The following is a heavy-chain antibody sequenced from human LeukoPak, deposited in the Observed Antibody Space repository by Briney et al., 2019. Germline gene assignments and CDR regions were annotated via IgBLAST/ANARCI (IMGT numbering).Heavy chain of an antibody. V-gene: IGHV1-18*01. D-gene: IGHD6-13*01. CDR2: ISAYNGNT. CDR1: GYTFTSYG. Sequence: GASVKVSCKASGYTFTSYGISWVRQAPGQGLEWMGWISAYNGNTDYAQKLQGRVTMTTDTSTSTAYMELRSLRSDDTAVYCCARYSSWYEDDAFDIWGQGTMVTVSS. J-gene: IGHJ3*02. CDR3: ARYSSWYEDDAFDI.